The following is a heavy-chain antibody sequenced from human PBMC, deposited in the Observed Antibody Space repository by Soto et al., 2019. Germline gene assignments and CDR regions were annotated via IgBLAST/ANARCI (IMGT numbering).Heavy chain of an antibody. D-gene: IGHD1-1*01. CDR3: TRGRLEGAPSYTCHGMDV. J-gene: IGHJ6*01. Sequence: PGGSLRLSCAASGFTFSDHYMDWVRQAPGTGLELVARSRNRVNSHTTEYAASVKGRFTISRDESKSPLYLQMNSLKIEDTAVYYCTRGRLEGAPSYTCHGMDVWGQGTTVTVSS. CDR1: GFTFSDHY. CDR2: SRNRVNSHTT. V-gene: IGHV3-72*01.